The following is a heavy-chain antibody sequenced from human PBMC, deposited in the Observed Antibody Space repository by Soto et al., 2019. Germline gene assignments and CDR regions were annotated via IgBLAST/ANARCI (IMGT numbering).Heavy chain of an antibody. CDR2: IWYDGSNK. J-gene: IGHJ4*02. D-gene: IGHD3-3*01. CDR3: ARVQGFGSGDYYFDY. V-gene: IGHV3-33*01. Sequence: GGSLRLPYAASGFTFIGFGMHRVRQAPGKGLEWVAVIWYDGSNKYYADSVKGRFTISRDNSKNTLYLQMNSLRAEDKAVYYCARVQGFGSGDYYFDYWGQGTLVTVSS. CDR1: GFTFIGFG.